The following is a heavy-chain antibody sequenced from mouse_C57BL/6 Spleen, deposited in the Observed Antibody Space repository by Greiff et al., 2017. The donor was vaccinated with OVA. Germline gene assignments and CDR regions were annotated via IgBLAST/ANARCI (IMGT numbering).Heavy chain of an antibody. D-gene: IGHD2-5*01. CDR3: ARDPYYSNYGAMDY. J-gene: IGHJ4*01. CDR2: ISYDGSN. Sequence: EVKLQESGPGLVKPSQSLSLTCSVTGYSITSGYYWNWIRQFPGNKLEWMGYISYDGSNNYNPSLKNRISITRDTSKNQFFLKLNSVTTEDTATYYCARDPYYSNYGAMDYGGQGTSVTVSS. V-gene: IGHV3-6*01. CDR1: GYSITSGYY.